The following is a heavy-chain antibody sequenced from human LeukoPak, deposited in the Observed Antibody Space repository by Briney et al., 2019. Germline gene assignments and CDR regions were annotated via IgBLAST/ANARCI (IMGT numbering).Heavy chain of an antibody. CDR1: GGSISSGDYY. CDR2: IYYSGST. Sequence: SETLSLTCTVSGGSISSGDYYWSWIRQPPGKGLEWIGYIYYSGSTYYNPSLKSRVTISVDTSKNQFSLKLSPVTAADTAVYYCARAVSSINWFDPWGQGTLVTVSS. D-gene: IGHD2-8*01. CDR3: ARAVSSINWFDP. V-gene: IGHV4-30-4*01. J-gene: IGHJ5*02.